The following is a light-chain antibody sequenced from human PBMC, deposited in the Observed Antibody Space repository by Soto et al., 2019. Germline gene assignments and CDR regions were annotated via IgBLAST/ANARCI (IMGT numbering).Light chain of an antibody. V-gene: IGKV1-5*01. J-gene: IGKJ2*01. CDR2: HAS. CDR1: QSISNW. CDR3: QQYSNYPYI. Sequence: IEMTESPSTLSGTIGYRFTITCRASQSISNWLAWYQQKPGTAPKVLIYHASNLQSGVPSRFSGGGIGTEFSLSISSLQPDDFATYYSQQYSNYPYIFGHGSKVDIK.